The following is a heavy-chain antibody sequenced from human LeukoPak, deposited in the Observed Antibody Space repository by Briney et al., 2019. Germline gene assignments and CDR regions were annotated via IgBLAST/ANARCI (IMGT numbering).Heavy chain of an antibody. CDR1: GFTFSSYS. CDR3: TTHHSSGWQFFDY. CDR2: IKSKSDGGTT. J-gene: IGHJ4*02. V-gene: IGHV3-15*01. D-gene: IGHD6-19*01. Sequence: GGSLRLSCAASGFTFSSYSMSWVRQAPGKGLEWVGRIKSKSDGGTTDYVAPVKGRFTISRDESKNMLYLQMNSLKNEDTAVYYCTTHHSSGWQFFDYWGQGTLVTVSS.